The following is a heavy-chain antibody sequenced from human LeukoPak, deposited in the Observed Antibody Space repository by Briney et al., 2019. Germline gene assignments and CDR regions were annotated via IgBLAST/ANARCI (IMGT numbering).Heavy chain of an antibody. V-gene: IGHV3-11*01. Sequence: GGSLRLSCAASGFTFSDYYMSWIRQAPGKGLEWVSYISSSGSTIYYADSVKGRFTISRDNAKNSLHLQMNSLRAEDTAVYYCAREAEDCSSTSCYSIWDYYYYYMDVWGKGTTVTVSS. CDR3: AREAEDCSSTSCYSIWDYYYYYMDV. CDR2: ISSSGSTI. D-gene: IGHD2-2*01. J-gene: IGHJ6*03. CDR1: GFTFSDYY.